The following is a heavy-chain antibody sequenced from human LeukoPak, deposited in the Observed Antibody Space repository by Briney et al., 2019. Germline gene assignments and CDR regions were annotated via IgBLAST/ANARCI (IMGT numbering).Heavy chain of an antibody. CDR1: GYRFSSYG. D-gene: IGHD3-22*01. CDR2: ISAYNGDT. J-gene: IGHJ3*01. V-gene: IGHV1-18*01. Sequence: ASVTVSCKASGYRFSSYGIGWVRQAPGQGLEWMGWISAYNGDTNSAQKFQGRVTMTTDTSTSTAYMELRSLRSDDTAVYYYAGPLTHYYDSSGRYGFGVWGQGTLVIVYS. CDR3: AGPLTHYYDSSGRYGFGV.